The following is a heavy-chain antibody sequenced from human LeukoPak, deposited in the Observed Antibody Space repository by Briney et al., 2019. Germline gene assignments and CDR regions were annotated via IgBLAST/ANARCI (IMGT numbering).Heavy chain of an antibody. CDR1: GFTFSSYA. V-gene: IGHV3-30-3*01. Sequence: PGGSLTLSCAASGFTFSSYAMHWVRQAPGKGLGWVAVISYDGSNKYYADSVKGRFTISRDNSKNTLYLQMNSLRAEDTAVYYCARGRDIVVVVAASDYWGQGTLVTVSS. J-gene: IGHJ4*02. CDR2: ISYDGSNK. CDR3: ARGRDIVVVVAASDY. D-gene: IGHD2-15*01.